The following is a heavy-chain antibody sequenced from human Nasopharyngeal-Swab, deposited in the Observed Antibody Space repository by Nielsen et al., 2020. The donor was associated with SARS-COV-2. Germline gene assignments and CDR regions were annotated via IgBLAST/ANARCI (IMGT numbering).Heavy chain of an antibody. J-gene: IGHJ5*02. V-gene: IGHV3-30*18. Sequence: GESLKISCAASGFTFSSYCMPWVRQAPGKGLEWVAVISNDGSNKYYADSVKGRFTISRDNSKNTLYLQMNSLRAEDTAVYYCAKDPGTYNWFDPWGQGTLVTVSS. CDR2: ISNDGSNK. CDR3: AKDPGTYNWFDP. CDR1: GFTFSSYC.